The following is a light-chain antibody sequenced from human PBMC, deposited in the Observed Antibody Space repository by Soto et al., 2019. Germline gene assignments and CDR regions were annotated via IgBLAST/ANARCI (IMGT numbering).Light chain of an antibody. J-gene: IGLJ1*01. CDR2: EVT. V-gene: IGLV2-8*01. CDR1: SGDVGGYDY. Sequence: QSALTQPPCASGSPGQSVTISCTGTSGDVGGYDYVSWYQQHPGKAPKLMISEVTKRPLGVPDRFSGSKSGNTSSLTVSGLQAEDEADYYCSSYAGSDNPYVFGTGTKVTVL. CDR3: SSYAGSDNPYV.